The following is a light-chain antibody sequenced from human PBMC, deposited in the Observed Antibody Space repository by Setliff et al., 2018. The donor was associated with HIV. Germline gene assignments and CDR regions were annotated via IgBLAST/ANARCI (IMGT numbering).Light chain of an antibody. CDR2: EVS. J-gene: IGLJ1*01. Sequence: QSALTQPPSASGSPGQSVTISCTGTSSDVGRYNYVSWYQQHPGKAPKLIIYEVSKRPSGVPDRFSGSKSGNTASLTISGLQAEDEADYYCCSWAGSSTYVFGTGTKVTVL. CDR1: SSDVGRYNY. CDR3: CSWAGSSTYV. V-gene: IGLV2-8*01.